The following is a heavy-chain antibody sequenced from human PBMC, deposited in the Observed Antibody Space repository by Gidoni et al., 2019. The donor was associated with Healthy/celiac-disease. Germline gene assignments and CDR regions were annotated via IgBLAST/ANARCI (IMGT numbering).Heavy chain of an antibody. Sequence: QVQLQESGPGLVKPSEPLSLTCAVSGYSISSGYYWGWIRQPPGKGLEWIGSIYHSGSTYYNPSLKSRVTISVDTSKNQFSLKLSSVTAADTAVYYCARGADLGGDYNLRIDYWGQGTLVTVSS. CDR1: GYSISSGYY. CDR2: IYHSGST. D-gene: IGHD4-17*01. J-gene: IGHJ4*02. CDR3: ARGADLGGDYNLRIDY. V-gene: IGHV4-38-2*01.